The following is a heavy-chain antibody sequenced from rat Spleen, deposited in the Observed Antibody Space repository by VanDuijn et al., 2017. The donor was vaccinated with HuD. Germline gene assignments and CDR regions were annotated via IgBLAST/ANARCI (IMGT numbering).Heavy chain of an antibody. CDR1: GFSLTSYT. CDR2: ISSGGNT. CDR3: ASSAWVSFLGY. J-gene: IGHJ2*01. V-gene: IGHV2-6*01. D-gene: IGHD1-7*01. Sequence: QVQLKESGPGLVQSSQTLSLTCTVSGFSLTSYTVSWVRQPPGKGLEWIAEISSGGNTFYNSALKSRLSISRDTSKAQVFLKLKGLQTEDTAMYVCASSAWVSFLGYWGQGVMVTVSS.